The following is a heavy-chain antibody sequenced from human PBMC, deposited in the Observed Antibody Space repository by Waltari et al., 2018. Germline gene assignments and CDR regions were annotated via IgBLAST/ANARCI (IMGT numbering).Heavy chain of an antibody. V-gene: IGHV3-7*04. D-gene: IGHD2-21*02. CDR1: GFRFSNSW. CDR3: ARGVTTVEC. Sequence: EVQLVESGGGLVQPGGSLRLSCSGSGFRFSNSWMSWVRQAPGKGLEWVASIKQDGGEKYYVDSMKGRFTISRDNDNNSLFLQMDSLRVEDTAVYYCARGVTTVECWGQGALVTVSS. CDR2: IKQDGGEK. J-gene: IGHJ4*02.